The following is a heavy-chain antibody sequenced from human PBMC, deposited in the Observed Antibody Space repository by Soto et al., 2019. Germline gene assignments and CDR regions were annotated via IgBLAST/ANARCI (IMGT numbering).Heavy chain of an antibody. CDR2: ISGSGGST. Sequence: VGSLRLSCAASGFTFRSYAMSWVRQAPGKGLEWVSGISGSGGSTYYADSVKGRFTISRDNSKNTLYVQMNSLRAEDTATYYCAKQDGFYYGSGSFNGMDVWGQGTTVTVSS. J-gene: IGHJ6*02. CDR3: AKQDGFYYGSGSFNGMDV. D-gene: IGHD3-10*01. CDR1: GFTFRSYA. V-gene: IGHV3-23*01.